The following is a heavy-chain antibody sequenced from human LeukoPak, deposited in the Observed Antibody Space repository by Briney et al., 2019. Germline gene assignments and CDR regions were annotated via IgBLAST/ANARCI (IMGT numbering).Heavy chain of an antibody. CDR3: ARAYYYDSSGYYYDY. CDR2: ISSNGGST. CDR1: GFTFSSYA. J-gene: IGHJ4*02. D-gene: IGHD3-22*01. Sequence: GGSLRLSCAASGFTFSSYAMHWVRQAPGEGLEYVSAISSNGGSTYYANSVKGRFTISRDNSKNTLYLQMGSLRAEDVAVYYCARAYYYDSSGYYYDYWGQGTLVTVSS. V-gene: IGHV3-64*01.